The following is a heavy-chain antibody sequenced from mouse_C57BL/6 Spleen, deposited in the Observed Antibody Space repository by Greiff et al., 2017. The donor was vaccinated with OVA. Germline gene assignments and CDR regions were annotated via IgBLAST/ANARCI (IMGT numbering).Heavy chain of an antibody. V-gene: IGHV5-6*01. Sequence: EVQGVESGGDLVKPGGSLKLSCAASGFTFSSYGMSWVRQTPDKRLEWVATISSGGSYTYYPDSVKGRFTISRDNAKNTLYLQMSSLKSEDTAMYYCARHDYGSPFDYWGQGTTLTVSS. CDR3: ARHDYGSPFDY. CDR1: GFTFSSYG. D-gene: IGHD1-1*01. J-gene: IGHJ2*01. CDR2: ISSGGSYT.